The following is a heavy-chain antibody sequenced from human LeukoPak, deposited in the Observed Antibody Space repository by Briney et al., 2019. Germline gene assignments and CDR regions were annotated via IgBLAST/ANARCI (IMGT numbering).Heavy chain of an antibody. Sequence: GGSLRLSCAASGFTFSSYEMNWVRQAPGKGLEWVSAISGSGGSTYYADSVKGRFTISRDNSKNTLYLQMNSLRAEDTAVYYCAKDRQAGYYDINWFDPWGQGTLVTVSS. D-gene: IGHD3-9*01. CDR3: AKDRQAGYYDINWFDP. V-gene: IGHV3-23*01. CDR2: ISGSGGST. CDR1: GFTFSSYE. J-gene: IGHJ5*02.